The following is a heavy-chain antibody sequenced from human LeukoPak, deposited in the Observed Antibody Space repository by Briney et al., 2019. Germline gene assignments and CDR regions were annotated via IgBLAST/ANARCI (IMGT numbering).Heavy chain of an antibody. V-gene: IGHV1-69-2*01. CDR3: ATGSVEMATNTLDY. CDR2: VDPEDGET. Sequence: GKGLEXXXLVDPEDGETIYAEKFQGRVTITADTSTDTAYMELSSLRSEDTAVYYCATGSVEMATNTLDYWGQGTLVTVSS. D-gene: IGHD5-24*01. J-gene: IGHJ4*02.